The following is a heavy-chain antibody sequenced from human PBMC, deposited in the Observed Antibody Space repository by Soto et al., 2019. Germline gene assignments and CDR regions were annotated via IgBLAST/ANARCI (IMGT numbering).Heavy chain of an antibody. CDR2: INAGNGNT. J-gene: IGHJ4*02. D-gene: IGHD6-19*01. CDR1: GYTFTSYA. CDR3: ARESGWYPPFYS. V-gene: IGHV1-3*05. Sequence: QVQLVQSGAEEKKPGASVKVSCKASGYTFTSYAMHWVRQAPGQRLEWMGWINAGNGNTKYSQKFQGRVTITRDTSASTAYTELSSLRSEDTAVYYCARESGWYPPFYSWGQGTLVTVSS.